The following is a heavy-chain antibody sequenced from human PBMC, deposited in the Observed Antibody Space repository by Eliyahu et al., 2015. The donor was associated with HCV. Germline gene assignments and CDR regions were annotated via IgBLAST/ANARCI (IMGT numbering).Heavy chain of an antibody. J-gene: IGHJ4*02. V-gene: IGHV3-74*01. CDR2: INSDGGIX. Sequence: EVQLVESGGGLVQPGGSLRLSCAXSGFXFXSSWMHWVRQVPGKGVGXVSRINSDGGIXSYADSVKGRFTISRDNAKNTLYLQMNSLRAEDSAVYYCASEIRLGYWGQGTLVTVSS. CDR1: GFXFXSSW. CDR3: ASEIRLGY.